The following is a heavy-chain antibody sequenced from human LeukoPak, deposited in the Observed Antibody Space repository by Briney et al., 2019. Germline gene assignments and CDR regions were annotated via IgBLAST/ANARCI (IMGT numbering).Heavy chain of an antibody. Sequence: KPGGSLRLSCAASGFTFSSYSMNWVRQAPGKGLEWVSSISSSSSYIYYADSVKGRFTISRDNAKNSLYLQVNSLRAEDTAVYYCARGSSGWYGGSLWQSGGYFDYWGQGTLVTVSS. V-gene: IGHV3-21*01. J-gene: IGHJ4*02. CDR1: GFTFSSYS. CDR3: ARGSSGWYGGSLWQSGGYFDY. D-gene: IGHD6-19*01. CDR2: ISSSSSYI.